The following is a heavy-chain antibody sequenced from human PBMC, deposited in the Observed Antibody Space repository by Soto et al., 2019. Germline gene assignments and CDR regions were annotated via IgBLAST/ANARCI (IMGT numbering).Heavy chain of an antibody. CDR1: SYTFTSYG. V-gene: IGHV1-18*01. CDR2: ISAYNGNT. Sequence: ASVKVYCKASSYTFTSYGISWVRQAPGQGLEWMGWISAYNGNTNYAQKLQGRVTMTTDSSTSTAYMELRSLRSDDTAVYYCARALRSSSSSDLDYWGQGALVTVSS. CDR3: ARALRSSSSSDLDY. D-gene: IGHD6-6*01. J-gene: IGHJ4*02.